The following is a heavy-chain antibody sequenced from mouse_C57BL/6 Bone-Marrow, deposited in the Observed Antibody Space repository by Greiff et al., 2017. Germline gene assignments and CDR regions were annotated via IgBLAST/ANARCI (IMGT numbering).Heavy chain of an antibody. J-gene: IGHJ4*01. V-gene: IGHV14-3*01. CDR2: IYPASGNT. D-gene: IGHD2-3*01. CDR3: ARVMMSYYGMDY. CDR1: GFNIKHTY. Sequence: EVQLQQSVAELVRPGASVKLSCTASGFNIKHTYMHWVKQRPEQGLEWIGRIYPASGNTTYAAKFQGKATITAATSSNTAYLQLSSLTSEDTAIDYCARVMMSYYGMDYWGQGTSVTVSS.